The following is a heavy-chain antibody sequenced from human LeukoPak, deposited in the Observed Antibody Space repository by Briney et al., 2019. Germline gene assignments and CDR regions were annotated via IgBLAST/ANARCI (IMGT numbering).Heavy chain of an antibody. CDR2: ISPIFGTA. D-gene: IGHD3-10*01. Sequence: SVKVSCKASGGTFSSYAISWVRQAPGQGLEWIGGISPIFGTANYAQKFQGRVTITADESTSTAYMELSSLRSEDTAVYYCARVEDYYGSGSYYNFYYWGQGTLVTVSS. CDR1: GGTFSSYA. CDR3: ARVEDYYGSGSYYNFYY. J-gene: IGHJ4*02. V-gene: IGHV1-69*01.